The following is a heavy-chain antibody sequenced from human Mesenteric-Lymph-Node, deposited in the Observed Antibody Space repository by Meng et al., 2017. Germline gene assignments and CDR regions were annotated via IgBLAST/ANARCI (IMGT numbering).Heavy chain of an antibody. CDR2: INPNSGGT. D-gene: IGHD6-19*01. CDR3: ARGPIAVAVIYYYYGMDV. CDR1: GYTFTGYY. Sequence: SVKVSCKASGYTFTGYYMYWVRPAPGQGLEWMGWINPNSGGTNYAQKFQGRVTMTRDTSISTAYMGLSRLRSDDTAMYYCARGPIAVAVIYYYYGMDVWGQGTTVTVSS. V-gene: IGHV1-2*02. J-gene: IGHJ6*02.